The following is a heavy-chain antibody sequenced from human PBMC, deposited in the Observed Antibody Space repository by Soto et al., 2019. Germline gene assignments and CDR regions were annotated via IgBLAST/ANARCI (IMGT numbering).Heavy chain of an antibody. V-gene: IGHV1-69*04. Sequence: SVKVSCKASGGTFSSYTISWVRQAPGQGLEWMGRIIPILGIANYAQKFQGRVTITADKSTSTAYMELSSLRSEDTAVYYCARDPGYSSGKTFDYWGQGTLVTSPQ. CDR2: IIPILGIA. J-gene: IGHJ4*02. CDR3: ARDPGYSSGKTFDY. CDR1: GGTFSSYT. D-gene: IGHD6-19*01.